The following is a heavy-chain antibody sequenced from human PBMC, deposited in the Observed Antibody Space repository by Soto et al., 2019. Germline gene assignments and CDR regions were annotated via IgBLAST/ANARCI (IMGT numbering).Heavy chain of an antibody. CDR2: IKQDGSEK. V-gene: IGHV3-7*02. CDR1: GLTFSSYW. D-gene: IGHD2-15*01. Sequence: EVQLVESGGGLVQPGGSLRLSCAASGLTFSSYWMSWVRQAPGKGLEWVANIKQDGSEKYYVDSVKGRCTISRDNAKNSLYMKMNSLRAEDTAVYYCASRGGSSGYSFDYWGQGTLVTVSS. J-gene: IGHJ4*02. CDR3: ASRGGSSGYSFDY.